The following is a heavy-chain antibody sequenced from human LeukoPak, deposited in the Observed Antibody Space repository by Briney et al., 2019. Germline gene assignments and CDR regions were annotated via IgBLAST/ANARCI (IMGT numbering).Heavy chain of an antibody. CDR2: ISSSSSYI. CDR3: ARDLAAAGPDPWFDP. CDR1: GFTFSSYS. D-gene: IGHD6-13*01. J-gene: IGHJ5*02. V-gene: IGHV3-21*01. Sequence: GGSLRLSCAASGFTFSSYSMNWVRQAPGKGLEWVSSISSSSSYIYYADSVKGRFTISRDNAKNPLYLQMNSLRAEDTAVYYCARDLAAAGPDPWFDPWGQGTLVTVSS.